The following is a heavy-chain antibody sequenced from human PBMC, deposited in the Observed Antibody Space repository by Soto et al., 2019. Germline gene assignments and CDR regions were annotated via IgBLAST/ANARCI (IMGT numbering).Heavy chain of an antibody. D-gene: IGHD5-12*01. Sequence: QVQLVQSGAEVKKPGSSVKVSCKASGGTFSSYAISWVRQAPGQGLEWMGGIIPIFGTANYAQKFQGRVTITADESTGAAYMELSSLRSADTAVYYCSSSVAMYFFFGMGVWGQGTTVTVSS. J-gene: IGHJ6*02. V-gene: IGHV1-69*12. CDR2: IIPIFGTA. CDR1: GGTFSSYA. CDR3: SSSVAMYFFFGMGV.